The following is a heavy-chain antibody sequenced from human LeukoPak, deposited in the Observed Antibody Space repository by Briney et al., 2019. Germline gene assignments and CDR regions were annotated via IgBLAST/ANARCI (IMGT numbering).Heavy chain of an antibody. CDR2: MKRDGSEV. CDR3: ARYTEYYFDY. V-gene: IGHV3-7*01. CDR1: GFTFSTYW. Sequence: GGSLRLSCAASGFTFSTYWMTWVRQAPGKGLEWVANMKRDGSEVYYANSVKGRFTISRDNAKNSLYLQMYSLRAEDTAVYYCARYTEYYFDYWGQGTLVTVSS. D-gene: IGHD2-2*02. J-gene: IGHJ4*02.